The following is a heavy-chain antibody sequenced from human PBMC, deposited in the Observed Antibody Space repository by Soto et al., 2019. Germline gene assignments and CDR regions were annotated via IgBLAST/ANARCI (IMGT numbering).Heavy chain of an antibody. Sequence: SVKVSCKASGGTFSSYAISWVRQAPGQGLEWMGGIIPIFGTANYAQKFQGRVTITADESTSTAYMELSSLRADDTALYYCTTWLTAHFDYWGRGTQVTVSS. CDR2: IIPIFGTA. D-gene: IGHD2-21*02. V-gene: IGHV1-69*13. J-gene: IGHJ4*02. CDR3: TTWLTAHFDY. CDR1: GGTFSSYA.